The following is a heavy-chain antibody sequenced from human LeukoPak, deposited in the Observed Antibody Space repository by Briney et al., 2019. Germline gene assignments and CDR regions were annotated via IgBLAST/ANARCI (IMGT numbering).Heavy chain of an antibody. CDR2: IRRKAYGGTT. J-gene: IGHJ4*02. V-gene: IGHV3-49*04. D-gene: IGHD1/OR15-1a*01. CDR1: GFTVSSNY. CDR3: TRSEEQFDY. Sequence: GGSLRLSCAASGFTVSSNYMSWVRQAPGKGLEWVGFIRRKAYGGTTEYAASVKGRFTISRDDSKSIAYLQMNSLKTEDTAVYYCTRSEEQFDYWGQGTLVTVSS.